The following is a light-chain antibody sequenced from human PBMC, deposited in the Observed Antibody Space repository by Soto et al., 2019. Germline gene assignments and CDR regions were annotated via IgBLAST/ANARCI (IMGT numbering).Light chain of an antibody. J-gene: IGKJ1*01. CDR2: GAF. V-gene: IGKV3-15*01. CDR1: RSVSSRY. CDR3: QQYNDWPLT. Sequence: EIVLTQSPGTRSLSQVERATLSFRASRSVSSRYLAWYQQKPGQAPSLLIYGAFTRATGIPARFSGTGSGTEFTLTISSLQSEDFALYYCQQYNDWPLTFGQGTKVDIK.